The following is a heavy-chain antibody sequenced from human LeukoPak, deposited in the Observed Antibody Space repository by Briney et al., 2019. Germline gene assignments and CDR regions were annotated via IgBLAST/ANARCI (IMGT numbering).Heavy chain of an antibody. CDR2: IYYSGST. Sequence: SQTLSLTCAVSGGSISSGGYSWSWIRQPPGKGLEWIGYIYYSGSTNYNPSLKSRVTISVDTSKNQFSLKLSSVTAADTAVYYCARQQWLEFDAFDIWGQGIMVTVSS. J-gene: IGHJ3*02. V-gene: IGHV4-30-2*01. CDR3: ARQQWLEFDAFDI. CDR1: GGSISSGGYS. D-gene: IGHD6-19*01.